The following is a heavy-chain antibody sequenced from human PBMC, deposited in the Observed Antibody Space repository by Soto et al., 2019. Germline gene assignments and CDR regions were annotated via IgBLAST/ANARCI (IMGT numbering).Heavy chain of an antibody. CDR2: IRSKANSYAT. CDR1: GFTFSGSA. Sequence: GGSLRLSCAASGFTFSGSAMHWVRQASGKGLEWVGRIRSKANSYATAYAASVKGRFTISRDDSKNTAYLQMNSLKTEDTAVYYCTRLLGNAFDIWGQGTMVTVSS. J-gene: IGHJ3*02. D-gene: IGHD3-16*01. CDR3: TRLLGNAFDI. V-gene: IGHV3-73*01.